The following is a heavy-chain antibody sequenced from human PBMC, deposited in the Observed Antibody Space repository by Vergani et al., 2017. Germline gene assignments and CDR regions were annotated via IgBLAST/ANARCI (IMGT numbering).Heavy chain of an antibody. CDR2: LNKNNYYI. J-gene: IGHJ4*02. D-gene: IGHD4-11*01. CDR3: AREMSNEGFDY. Sequence: QVQLVESGGGLVKPGGSLRLSCAASGFTFSDYYMSWIRQAPGGGLEWVSSLNKNNYYIYYADSVKGRFTISRDNAKNSLFLQMSSLKVEDTGVYYCAREMSNEGFDYWGQGTRVTVS. CDR1: GFTFSDYY. V-gene: IGHV3-11*06.